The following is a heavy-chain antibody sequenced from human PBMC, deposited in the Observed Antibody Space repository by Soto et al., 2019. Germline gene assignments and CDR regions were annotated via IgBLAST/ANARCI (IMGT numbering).Heavy chain of an antibody. CDR2: MNPNSGNT. Sequence: ASVKVSCKASGPTFTSYDINWVRQATGQGLEWMGWMNPNSGNTGYAQKFKGRVTMTRNTSISTVYMELSSLRSEDTAVYYCARSATSPYYDFWSGYYTIDAFDIWGQGTMVTVSS. J-gene: IGHJ3*02. V-gene: IGHV1-8*01. CDR3: ARSATSPYYDFWSGYYTIDAFDI. D-gene: IGHD3-3*01. CDR1: GPTFTSYD.